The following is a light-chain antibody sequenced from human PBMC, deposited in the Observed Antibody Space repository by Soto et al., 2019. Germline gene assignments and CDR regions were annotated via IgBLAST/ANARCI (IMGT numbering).Light chain of an antibody. CDR1: QSLLHSNGYNY. CDR3: MQALQTPST. V-gene: IGKV2-28*01. Sequence: DIVMTKSPLSLPVTPGEPASISCRSSQSLLHSNGYNYLDWYLQKPGQSPQLLIYLGSNRASGVPDRFSGSGSGTDLTLKISRVEPEDVGVYYCMQALQTPSTFGRGTKVEIK. CDR2: LGS. J-gene: IGKJ1*01.